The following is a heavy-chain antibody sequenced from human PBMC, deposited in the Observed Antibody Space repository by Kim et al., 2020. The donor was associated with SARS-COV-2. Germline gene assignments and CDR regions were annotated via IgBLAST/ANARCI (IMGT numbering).Heavy chain of an antibody. CDR3: ARTSWGGSYYYYGMDV. J-gene: IGHJ6*02. D-gene: IGHD3-3*01. Sequence: KFQGRVTLTADESTSTAYMELSSLRSEDTAVYYCARTSWGGSYYYYGMDVWGQGTTVTVSS. V-gene: IGHV1-69*01.